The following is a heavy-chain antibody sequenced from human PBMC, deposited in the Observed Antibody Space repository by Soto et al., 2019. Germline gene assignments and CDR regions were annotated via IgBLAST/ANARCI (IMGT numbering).Heavy chain of an antibody. J-gene: IGHJ3*02. CDR3: AKDHTVVIRDAFDI. CDR2: ISDSGTGT. V-gene: IGHV3-23*01. CDR1: GFTFSSYA. D-gene: IGHD3-22*01. Sequence: EVQILESGGGLVQPGGSLRLSCAASGFTFSSYALYWVRQAPGKGLAWVSGISDSGTGTYYADSVKGRFTISRDNSKNTVYLQMKSLRAEDTAVYYCAKDHTVVIRDAFDIWGQGTMVNVSS.